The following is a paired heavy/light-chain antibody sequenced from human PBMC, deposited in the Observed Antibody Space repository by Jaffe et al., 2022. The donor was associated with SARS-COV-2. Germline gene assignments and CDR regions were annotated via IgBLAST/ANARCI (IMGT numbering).Heavy chain of an antibody. D-gene: IGHD2-15*01. CDR1: RFTYTNYY. J-gene: IGHJ4*02. V-gene: IGHV3-7*01. Sequence: EVQLVESGGDLVQPGGSLRLSCTASRFTYTNYYMGWVRQAPGKGLEWVANIGPDGTFVYYVDSVKGRFTISRDNAKNSLFLQMNGLRADDTALYYCVRAGGQLDYWGQGTLVTVST. CDR3: VRAGGQLDY. CDR2: IGPDGTFV.
Light chain of an antibody. V-gene: IGKV2-30*01. Sequence: DVVMTQSPLSLPVTLGQPASISCTSSQSLVYSDRNTYLSWFQQRPGQSPRRLIYKVSNRDSGVPDRFSGSGSGTDFTLKISRVEAEDVGTYYCMQGTRWPHTFGQGTKLEIK. CDR2: KVS. CDR1: QSLVYSDRNTY. CDR3: MQGTRWPHT. J-gene: IGKJ2*01.